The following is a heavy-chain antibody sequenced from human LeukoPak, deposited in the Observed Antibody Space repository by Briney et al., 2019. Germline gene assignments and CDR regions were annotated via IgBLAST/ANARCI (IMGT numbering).Heavy chain of an antibody. Sequence: GGSLRLSCAASGFTFGRDSMNWVRQAPGKGLEWVSYISGTSSTIYYADSVKGRFTISRDNAKNSLYLQMNSLRDEDTAVYYCAKYGSGSYYNGLYWGQGTLVTVSS. V-gene: IGHV3-48*02. CDR1: GFTFGRDS. D-gene: IGHD3-10*01. J-gene: IGHJ4*02. CDR3: AKYGSGSYYNGLY. CDR2: ISGTSSTI.